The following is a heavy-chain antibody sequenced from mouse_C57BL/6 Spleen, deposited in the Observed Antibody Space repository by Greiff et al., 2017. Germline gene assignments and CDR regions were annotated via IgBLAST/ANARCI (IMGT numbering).Heavy chain of an antibody. V-gene: IGHV5-9-1*02. J-gene: IGHJ2*01. D-gene: IGHD1-1*01. CDR3: TREGFTNYFDY. CDR1: GFTFSSYA. Sequence: EVKLVESGAGLVKPGGSLKLSCAASGFTFSSYAMSWVRQTPEKRLEWVAYISSGGDYIYYADTVKGRFTISRDNARNTLYLQMSSLKSEDTAMYYCTREGFTNYFDYWGQGTTLTVSS. CDR2: ISSGGDYI.